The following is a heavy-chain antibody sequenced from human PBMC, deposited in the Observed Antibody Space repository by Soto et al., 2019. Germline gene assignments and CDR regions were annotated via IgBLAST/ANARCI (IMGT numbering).Heavy chain of an antibody. D-gene: IGHD2-2*03. Sequence: GASVKVSCKASGYTFTGNYIHWVRQAPGQGLEWMGWIIPNSGDTSFAQKFQGRVTMTRDTSISTAYMELSGLTSDDTAVYYCAGGHCTTTGCNNWFDPWGQGTLVTVSS. J-gene: IGHJ5*02. CDR2: IIPNSGDT. V-gene: IGHV1-2*02. CDR1: GYTFTGNY. CDR3: AGGHCTTTGCNNWFDP.